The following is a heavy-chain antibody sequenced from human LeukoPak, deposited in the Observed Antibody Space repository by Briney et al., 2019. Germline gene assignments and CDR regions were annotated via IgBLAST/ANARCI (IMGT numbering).Heavy chain of an antibody. CDR3: ARPYYYDSRIDP. CDR1: GGSISSGDYY. CDR2: MYYSGST. V-gene: IGHV4-30-4*01. D-gene: IGHD3-22*01. J-gene: IGHJ5*02. Sequence: SQTLSLTCTVSGGSISSGDYYWSWIRQPPGEGLEWIAYMYYSGSTYYNPSLKSRVTMSADTSKNQLSLKLSSVTAADTAVYYCARPYYYDSRIDPWGQGILVTVSS.